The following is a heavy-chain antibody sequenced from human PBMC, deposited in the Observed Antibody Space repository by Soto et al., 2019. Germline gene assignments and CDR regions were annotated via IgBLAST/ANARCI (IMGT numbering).Heavy chain of an antibody. V-gene: IGHV4-30-4*01. CDR1: GGSISSGDYY. Sequence: SETLSLTCTVSGGSISSGDYYWSWIRQPPGKGLEWIGYIYYSGSTYYNPSLKSRVTISVDTSKNQFSLKLSSVTASDTAVYYCARTLTAAGSWFDPWGQGTLVTVSS. CDR3: ARTLTAAGSWFDP. D-gene: IGHD6-13*01. J-gene: IGHJ5*02. CDR2: IYYSGST.